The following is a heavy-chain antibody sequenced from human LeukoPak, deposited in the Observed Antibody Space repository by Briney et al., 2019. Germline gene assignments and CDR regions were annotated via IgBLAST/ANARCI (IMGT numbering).Heavy chain of an antibody. CDR2: IIPAFGTA. V-gene: IGHV1-69*05. D-gene: IGHD3-22*01. J-gene: IGHJ6*03. CDR1: GGTFISYS. CDR3: ASEGNYDSSGYSRYNYYYMDV. Sequence: ASVKVSCKGSGGTFISYSISWVRQAPGQGLEWMGGIIPAFGTAHYAQKFQGRVTFTTDESTTTAYMELRSLRSEDTAVYYCASEGNYDSSGYSRYNYYYMDVWGKGTAVTVSS.